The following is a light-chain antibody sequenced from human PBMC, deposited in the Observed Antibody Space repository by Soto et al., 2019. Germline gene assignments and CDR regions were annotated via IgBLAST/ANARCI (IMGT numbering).Light chain of an antibody. CDR3: QQLLSYPIT. CDR1: QSISSY. J-gene: IGKJ5*01. V-gene: IGKV1-39*01. CDR2: AAS. Sequence: DIPMTQSASSLSASVGDRVTITCRASQSISSYLNWYQQKPGKAPKLLIYAASSLQSGVPSRFSGSGSGTSFTLTISSLQPEDFATYYCQQLLSYPITFGQGTRLEIK.